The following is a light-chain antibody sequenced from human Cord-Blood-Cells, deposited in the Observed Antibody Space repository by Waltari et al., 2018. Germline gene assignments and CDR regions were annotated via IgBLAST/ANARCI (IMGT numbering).Light chain of an antibody. CDR2: AAS. Sequence: DIQLTQYPSFLSASVGDRVTITCRASQGISSYLAWYQQKPGKASKLLIYAASTLQSGVPSRFSGSGSGTEFTLTISSLQPEDFATYYCQQLNSYPYTFGQGTKLEIK. CDR1: QGISSY. V-gene: IGKV1-9*01. J-gene: IGKJ2*01. CDR3: QQLNSYPYT.